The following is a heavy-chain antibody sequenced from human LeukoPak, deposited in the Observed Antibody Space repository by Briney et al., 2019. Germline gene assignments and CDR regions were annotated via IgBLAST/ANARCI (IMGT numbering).Heavy chain of an antibody. D-gene: IGHD5-12*01. Sequence: VASVKISCKASAYTFTAFYIHWVRQAPGQELEWMGWINSTSGGTNYAQKFQGRVTMTRDTSISTAYMELSRLTSEDTAIYYCERDWFVDSGEDPFPFDYWGQGTLVSVSS. CDR3: ERDWFVDSGEDPFPFDY. CDR2: INSTSGGT. CDR1: AYTFTAFY. V-gene: IGHV1-2*02. J-gene: IGHJ4*02.